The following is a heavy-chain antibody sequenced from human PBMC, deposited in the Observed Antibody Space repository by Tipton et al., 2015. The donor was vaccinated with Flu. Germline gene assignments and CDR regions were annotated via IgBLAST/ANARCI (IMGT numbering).Heavy chain of an antibody. V-gene: IGHV3-11*01. CDR1: GFTFSDYY. CDR2: ISSSGSTI. Sequence: SLRLSCAASGFTFSDYYMSWIRQAPGKGLEWVSYISSSGSTIYYADSVKGRFTISRDNAKNSLYLQMNSLRAEDTAVYYCARQYYDFWSGWGPMDVWGQGTTVTVSS. CDR3: ARQYYDFWSGWGPMDV. D-gene: IGHD3-3*01. J-gene: IGHJ6*02.